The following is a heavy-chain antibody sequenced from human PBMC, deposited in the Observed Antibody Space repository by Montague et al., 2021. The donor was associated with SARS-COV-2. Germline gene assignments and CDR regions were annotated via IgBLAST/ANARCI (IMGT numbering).Heavy chain of an antibody. CDR2: ISHGGTT. CDR1: SDSFSSSDW. D-gene: IGHD6-19*01. Sequence: SETLSLTCTVSSDSFSSSDWWSWVRQPPGKGLDWIGEISHGGTTNYKSSLKSRVTMPIDKSKNQLSLKLTSVTAADTAVYYCAREAKAVSGRLDSWGQGTLVTVSS. J-gene: IGHJ4*02. CDR3: AREAKAVSGRLDS. V-gene: IGHV4-4*02.